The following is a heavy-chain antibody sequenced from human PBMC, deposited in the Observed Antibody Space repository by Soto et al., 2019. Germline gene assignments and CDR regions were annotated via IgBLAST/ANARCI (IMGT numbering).Heavy chain of an antibody. V-gene: IGHV4-34*01. J-gene: IGHJ6*03. Sequence: PSETLSLTCAVSGGSFSGYYWSWIRQPPGKGLEWIGEINHSGSTNYNPSLKSRVTISVDTSKNQFSLKLSSVTAADTAVYYCARASTGTIFGVVRKTGYYYYYMDVWGKGTTVT. CDR3: ARASTGTIFGVVRKTGYYYYYMDV. CDR2: INHSGST. CDR1: GGSFSGYY. D-gene: IGHD3-3*01.